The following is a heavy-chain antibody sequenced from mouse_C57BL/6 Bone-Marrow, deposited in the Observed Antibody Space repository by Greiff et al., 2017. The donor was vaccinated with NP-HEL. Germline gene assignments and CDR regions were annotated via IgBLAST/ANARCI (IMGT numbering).Heavy chain of an antibody. Sequence: QVQLQQPGAELVKPGASVKLSCKASGYTFTSYWMHWVKQRPGQGLEWIGMIHPNSGSTNYNEKFKSKATLTVDKSSSTAYMQLSSLTSEDSAVYYCARGRQLRLQYYFDYWGKGTTLTVSS. J-gene: IGHJ2*01. CDR2: IHPNSGST. CDR1: GYTFTSYW. CDR3: ARGRQLRLQYYFDY. V-gene: IGHV1-64*01. D-gene: IGHD3-2*02.